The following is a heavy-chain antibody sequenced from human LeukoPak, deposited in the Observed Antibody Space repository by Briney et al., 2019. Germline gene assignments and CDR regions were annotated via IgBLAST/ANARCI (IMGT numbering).Heavy chain of an antibody. V-gene: IGHV4-38-2*01. J-gene: IGHJ5*02. D-gene: IGHD3-16*01. Sequence: SETLSLTCAVYGGSFSGYYWGWIRQPPGKGLEWIGSIYHSGSTYYNPSLKSRVTISVDTSKNQFSLKLSSVTAADTAVYYCARCFWGLLSMFDPWGQGTLVTVSS. CDR3: ARCFWGLLSMFDP. CDR2: IYHSGST. CDR1: GGSFSGYY.